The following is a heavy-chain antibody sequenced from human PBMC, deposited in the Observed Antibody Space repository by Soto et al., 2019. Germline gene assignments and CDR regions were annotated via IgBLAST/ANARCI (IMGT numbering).Heavy chain of an antibody. D-gene: IGHD5-18*01. Sequence: PGGSLRLSCAASGFTFSSYDMHWVRQATGKGLEWVSAIGTAGDTYYPGSVKGRFTISRENAKNSLYLQMNSLKASDTAMYYCAIHFVYSYANTPYYYYYGMDVWGQGTTVTVSS. CDR2: IGTAGDT. CDR1: GFTFSSYD. V-gene: IGHV3-13*01. J-gene: IGHJ6*02. CDR3: AIHFVYSYANTPYYYYYGMDV.